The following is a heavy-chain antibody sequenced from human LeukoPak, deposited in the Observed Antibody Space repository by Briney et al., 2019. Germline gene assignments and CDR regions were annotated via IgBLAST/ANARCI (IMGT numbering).Heavy chain of an antibody. D-gene: IGHD3-9*01. V-gene: IGHV1-8*01. J-gene: IGHJ5*02. Sequence: GASVKVSCKPSVYTFTSYDINWVRQATGQGLEWMGWMNPNSGNTGYAQKFQGRVTMTRNTSINTAYMELSSLGSEDTAVYYCARVDYDILTGYSPNWFDPWGQGTLVTVSS. CDR2: MNPNSGNT. CDR3: ARVDYDILTGYSPNWFDP. CDR1: VYTFTSYD.